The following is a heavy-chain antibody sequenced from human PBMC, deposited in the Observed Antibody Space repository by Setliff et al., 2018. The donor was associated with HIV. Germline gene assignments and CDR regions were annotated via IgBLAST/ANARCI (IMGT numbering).Heavy chain of an antibody. CDR1: GGTFSSYT. J-gene: IGHJ1*01. CDR2: IIPILGTA. Sequence: SVKVSCKASGGTFSSYTISWVRQAPGQGLEWMGRIIPILGTANYAQKFQGRVTITADASTSTAYMELRSLRSDDTAVYYCARVVVRGVTFIAEYFQHWGQGTLVTAPQ. V-gene: IGHV1-69*08. CDR3: ARVVVRGVTFIAEYFQH. D-gene: IGHD3-10*01.